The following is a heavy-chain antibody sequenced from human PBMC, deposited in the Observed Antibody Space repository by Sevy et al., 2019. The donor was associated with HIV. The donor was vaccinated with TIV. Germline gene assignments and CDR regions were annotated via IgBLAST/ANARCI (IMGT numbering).Heavy chain of an antibody. J-gene: IGHJ4*02. V-gene: IGHV3-49*03. CDR3: ARGPRGNYVFDY. Sequence: GGSLRLSCTASGFTFGDYAMSWFRQAPGKGLEWEGFIRSKGYGGTTEYAASVKGRFTISRDDSKSIAYVQMNSLKTEDTAVYYCARGPRGNYVFDYWGQGTLVTVSS. CDR2: IRSKGYGGTT. CDR1: GFTFGDYA. D-gene: IGHD4-4*01.